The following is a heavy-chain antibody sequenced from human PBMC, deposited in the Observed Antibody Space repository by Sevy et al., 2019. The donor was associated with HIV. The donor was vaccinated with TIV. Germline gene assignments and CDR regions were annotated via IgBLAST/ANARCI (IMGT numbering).Heavy chain of an antibody. V-gene: IGHV3-21*01. CDR3: ASGPTYGSETY. CDR2: ISSTSSDI. J-gene: IGHJ4*02. D-gene: IGHD3-10*01. Sequence: GGSLRLSCTASGFTFCSYSMNWVRQAPGKGLEWVSSISSTSSDIYYADSVKGRFTISRDNAKNSLYLQMNSLRAEDTAVYYCASGPTYGSETYWGQGTLVTVSS. CDR1: GFTFCSYS.